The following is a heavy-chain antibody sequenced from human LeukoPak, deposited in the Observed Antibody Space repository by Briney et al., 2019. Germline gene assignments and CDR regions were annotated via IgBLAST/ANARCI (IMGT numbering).Heavy chain of an antibody. V-gene: IGHV3-33*01. CDR2: IWYDASNK. Sequence: TGGSLRLSCAASGFTFSSFGMHWVRQAPGKGLEWGAVIWYDASNKYYADSVKGRFTISRDNSKNTLYLQMNTLRDDDTAVYYCVRGVGVSRFNYLDSWGQGTLVIVSS. CDR1: GFTFSSFG. CDR3: VRGVGVSRFNYLDS. D-gene: IGHD6-13*01. J-gene: IGHJ4*02.